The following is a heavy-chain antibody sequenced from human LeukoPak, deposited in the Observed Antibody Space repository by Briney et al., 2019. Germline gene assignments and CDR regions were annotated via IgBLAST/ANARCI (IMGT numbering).Heavy chain of an antibody. CDR1: GFTFSSYE. Sequence: GGSLRLSCAASGFTFSSYEMNWVRQAPGKGLEWVSYISSSGSTIYYADSVKGRFTISRDNAKNSLYLQMNSLRAEDTAVYYCASLVLLWFGELTHPIDYWGQGTLVAVSS. V-gene: IGHV3-48*03. J-gene: IGHJ4*02. CDR3: ASLVLLWFGELTHPIDY. CDR2: ISSSGSTI. D-gene: IGHD3-10*01.